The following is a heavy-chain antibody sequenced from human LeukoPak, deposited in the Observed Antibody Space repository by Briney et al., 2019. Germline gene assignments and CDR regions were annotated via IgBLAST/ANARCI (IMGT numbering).Heavy chain of an antibody. J-gene: IGHJ5*02. V-gene: IGHV4-30-4*08. Sequence: PSQTLSLTXIVSGGSIRSGDYYWSWIRQPPGKGLEWIGFIYYSGTTSYNPSLKSRVTISIDTSKNQFSVKLTSVTAADTAVYYCARDPRFCSTTNCPYGPNPWGQGTLVTVSS. CDR3: ARDPRFCSTTNCPYGPNP. D-gene: IGHD2-2*01. CDR1: GGSIRSGDYY. CDR2: IYYSGTT.